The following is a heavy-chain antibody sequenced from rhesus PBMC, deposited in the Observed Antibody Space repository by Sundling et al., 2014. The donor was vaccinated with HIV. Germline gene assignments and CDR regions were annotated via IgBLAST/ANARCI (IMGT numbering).Heavy chain of an antibody. CDR1: GGSISSGYYY. V-gene: IGHV4-122*01. Sequence: QVRLQESGPGLVKPSETLSLTCAVSGGSISSGYYYWSWIRQPPGKGLEWIGRISGGTGSTNYNPSLSSRVTISTDTSKNQFSLKLSSVTAADTAVYYCATKGLPGNYGFDSWGQGVVVTVSS. J-gene: IGHJ6*01. CDR3: ATKGLPGNYGFDS. CDR2: ISGGTGST. D-gene: IGHD3-3*01.